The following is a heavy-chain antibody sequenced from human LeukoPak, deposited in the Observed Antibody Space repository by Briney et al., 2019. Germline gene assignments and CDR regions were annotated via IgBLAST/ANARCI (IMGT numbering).Heavy chain of an antibody. J-gene: IGHJ4*02. D-gene: IGHD3-16*01. CDR3: AKEGGDWGEGYFDY. V-gene: IGHV3-11*01. Sequence: AGGSLRLSCPASGFTFSDSYMSWIRQVPGKGLEWISYISSSGGTIYYADSVKGRFTISRDNAKNSLYLQMNSLRAEDTAVYYCAKEGGDWGEGYFDYWGQGTLVTVSS. CDR1: GFTFSDSY. CDR2: ISSSGGTI.